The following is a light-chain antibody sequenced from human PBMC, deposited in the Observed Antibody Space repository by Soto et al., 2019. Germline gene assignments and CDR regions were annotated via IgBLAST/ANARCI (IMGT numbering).Light chain of an antibody. CDR1: SSDVGGYNY. CDR2: DVS. J-gene: IGLJ1*01. CDR3: FSYAGNSVYV. Sequence: QSVLTQPRSVSGSPGQSVTISCTGTSSDVGGYNYVSWYQQHPGKAPKLMIYDVSKRPSGVPDRSSGSKSGNTASLTISGLQAEDEADYYCFSYAGNSVYVFGTGTKVTVL. V-gene: IGLV2-11*01.